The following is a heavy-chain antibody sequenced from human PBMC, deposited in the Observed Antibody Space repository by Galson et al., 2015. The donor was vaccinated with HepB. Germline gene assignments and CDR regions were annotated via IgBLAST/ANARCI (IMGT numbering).Heavy chain of an antibody. Sequence: LSLTCTVSGGSISSYYWSWIRQPPGKGLEWIGYIYYSGSTNYNPSLKSRVTISVDTSKNQFSLKLSSVTAADTAVYYCARYTVGANKWYFDLWGRGTLVTVSS. D-gene: IGHD1-26*01. J-gene: IGHJ2*01. CDR2: IYYSGST. V-gene: IGHV4-59*08. CDR1: GGSISSYY. CDR3: ARYTVGANKWYFDL.